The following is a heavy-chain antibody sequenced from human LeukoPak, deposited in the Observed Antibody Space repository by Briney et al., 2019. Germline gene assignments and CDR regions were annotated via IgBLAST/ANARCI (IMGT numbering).Heavy chain of an antibody. D-gene: IGHD2-2*02. V-gene: IGHV4-4*07. CDR1: GGSISSYY. J-gene: IGHJ5*02. CDR3: ARDVHCSSTSCYILAYFDP. CDR2: IYTSGST. Sequence: PSETLSLTCTVSGGSISSYYWSWIRQPAGKGLGWIGRIYTSGSTNYNPSLKSRVTMSVDTSKNQFSLKLSSVTAADTAVYYCARDVHCSSTSCYILAYFDPWGQGTLVTVSS.